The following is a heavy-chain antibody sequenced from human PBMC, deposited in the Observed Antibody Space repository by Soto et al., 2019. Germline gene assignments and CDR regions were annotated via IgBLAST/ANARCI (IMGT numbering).Heavy chain of an antibody. Sequence: GGSLRLSCVGSGFTFTTSGMHWVRQAPGKGLEWVSGISWNSGSIGYADSVKGRFTISRDNAKNSLYLQMNSLRAEDTALYYCAKVGYSYGSHYYYGMDVWGQGTTVTVSS. V-gene: IGHV3-9*01. D-gene: IGHD5-18*01. J-gene: IGHJ6*02. CDR2: ISWNSGSI. CDR3: AKVGYSYGSHYYYGMDV. CDR1: GFTFTTSG.